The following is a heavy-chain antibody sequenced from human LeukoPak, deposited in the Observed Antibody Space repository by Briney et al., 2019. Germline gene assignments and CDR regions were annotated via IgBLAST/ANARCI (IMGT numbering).Heavy chain of an antibody. CDR1: KFIFSDYG. V-gene: IGHV3-30*02. CDR3: AKGGGELGSGSLDY. D-gene: IGHD3-10*01. Sequence: GGSLRLSCSASKFIFSDYGMHWVRQAPGKGLEWVAFIWYDGSDEYYADSVKGRLTISRDNSKNTLYLQMNSLTTEDTAVYYCAKGGGELGSGSLDYWGQGTLVTVSS. CDR2: IWYDGSDE. J-gene: IGHJ4*02.